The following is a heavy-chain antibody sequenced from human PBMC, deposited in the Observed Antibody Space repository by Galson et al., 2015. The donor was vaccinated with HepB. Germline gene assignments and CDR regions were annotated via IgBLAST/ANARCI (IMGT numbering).Heavy chain of an antibody. D-gene: IGHD6-13*01. Sequence: LTCTVSGGSISDYYWSWIRQPPGKGLEWIGNMYYSGSTNKNPSLQSRLTISVDTSKNQLSLQLRSVTAADTAVYYCTRDIATTGGGAFDIWGQGTMLTVSS. CDR3: TRDIATTGGGAFDI. CDR1: GGSISDYY. CDR2: MYYSGST. J-gene: IGHJ3*02. V-gene: IGHV4-59*01.